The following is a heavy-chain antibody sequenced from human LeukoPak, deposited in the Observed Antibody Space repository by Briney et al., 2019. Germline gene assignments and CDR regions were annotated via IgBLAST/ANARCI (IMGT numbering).Heavy chain of an antibody. CDR3: ARHDEVYSYDAFDL. D-gene: IGHD5-18*01. Sequence: PSETLSLTCTVSGGSISSYYWSWIRQPPGKGLEWIGYIYYIGNTSYNPSLKSRVTITVDTSKNQFSLKLSSVTAADTAVYYCARHDEVYSYDAFDLWGQGTMVTVSS. CDR2: IYYIGNT. V-gene: IGHV4-59*08. J-gene: IGHJ3*01. CDR1: GGSISSYY.